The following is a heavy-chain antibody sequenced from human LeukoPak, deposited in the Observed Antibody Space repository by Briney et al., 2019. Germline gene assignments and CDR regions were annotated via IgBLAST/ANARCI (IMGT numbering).Heavy chain of an antibody. Sequence: PSETLSFTCTVSGDSISSGDYYWGWIRQPPGKGLEWIGTIYYSGYTYYNPSLKSRVTISVDTSKNQFSLKLSSVTAADTAVYYCARRTAHYDFWSGSPTRFDPWGQGTLVTVSS. V-gene: IGHV4-39*01. CDR3: ARRTAHYDFWSGSPTRFDP. CDR2: IYYSGYT. J-gene: IGHJ5*02. D-gene: IGHD3-3*01. CDR1: GDSISSGDYY.